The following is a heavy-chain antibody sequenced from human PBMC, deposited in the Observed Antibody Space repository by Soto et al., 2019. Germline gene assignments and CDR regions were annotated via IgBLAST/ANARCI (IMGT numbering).Heavy chain of an antibody. CDR3: ARAAGRFGELYWFDP. CDR2: INPLGFST. J-gene: IGHJ5*02. V-gene: IGHV1-46*01. D-gene: IGHD3-10*01. Sequence: QVQLVQSGAEVKKPGASVKVSCKASGYTFTSYNMHWVRQAPGQGLEWVGMINPLGFSTTYAQKFRGRVTMTRYTSNSTVYMELTSLRSDDTAVYYCARAAGRFGELYWFDPWCQGNLVTVSP. CDR1: GYTFTSYN.